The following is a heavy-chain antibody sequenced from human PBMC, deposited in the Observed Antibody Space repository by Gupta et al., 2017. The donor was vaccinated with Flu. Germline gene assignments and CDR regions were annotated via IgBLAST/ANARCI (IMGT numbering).Heavy chain of an antibody. CDR3: TRGGYSGYDGVSTTVTAFGLVFYY. CDR2: IRSKANSYAT. V-gene: IGHV3-73*01. Sequence: QASGKGLEWVGRIRSKANSYATAYAASVKGRFTISRDDSKNTAYLQMNSLKPEDTAVYYCTRGGYSGYDGVSTTVTAFGLVFYYWGQGTMVTVS. J-gene: IGHJ4*02. D-gene: IGHD5-12*01.